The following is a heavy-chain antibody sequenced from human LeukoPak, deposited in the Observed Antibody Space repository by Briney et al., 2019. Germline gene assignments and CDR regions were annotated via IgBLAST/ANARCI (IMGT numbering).Heavy chain of an antibody. CDR1: RVSISGYS. D-gene: IGHD4/OR15-4a*01. V-gene: IGHV4-59*01. J-gene: IGHJ5*02. CDR3: VRGPYGASISKWFDP. CDR2: IYYSGYT. Sequence: PSETLSLTCTVSRVSISGYSWSWIRQSPGGGLEWIGYIYYSGYTAYNPSLRSRVTMSVDTSKNQFSLQLRSMTTADTAVYYCVRGPYGASISKWFDPWGQGTQVIVSP.